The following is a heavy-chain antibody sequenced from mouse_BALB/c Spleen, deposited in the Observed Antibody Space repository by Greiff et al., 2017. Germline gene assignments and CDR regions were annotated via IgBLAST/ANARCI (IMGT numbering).Heavy chain of an antibody. J-gene: IGHJ3*01. Sequence: VKLMESGPGLVAPSQSLSITCTVSGFSLTSYGVYWVRQPPGKGLEWLGVIWAGGSTNYNSALMSRLSISKDNSKSQVFLKMNSLQTDDTAMYYCAIYYGYDRAFAYWGQGTLVTVSA. CDR1: GFSLTSYG. V-gene: IGHV2-9*02. CDR2: IWAGGST. D-gene: IGHD2-2*01. CDR3: AIYYGYDRAFAY.